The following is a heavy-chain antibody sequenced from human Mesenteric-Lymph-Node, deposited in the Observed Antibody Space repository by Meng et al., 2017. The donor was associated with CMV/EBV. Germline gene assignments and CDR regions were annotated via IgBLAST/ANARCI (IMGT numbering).Heavy chain of an antibody. CDR3: ARESTIFGVVIQLGVYYFDY. CDR1: GFTFSDYY. J-gene: IGHJ4*02. V-gene: IGHV3-11*01. CDR2: ISSSGSTI. D-gene: IGHD3-3*01. Sequence: GGSLRLSCAASGFTFSDYYMSWIRQAPGKGLEWVSYISSSGSTIYYADSVKGRFTISRDNAKNSLYLQMNSLRAEDTAVYYCARESTIFGVVIQLGVYYFDYWGQGTLVTVPQ.